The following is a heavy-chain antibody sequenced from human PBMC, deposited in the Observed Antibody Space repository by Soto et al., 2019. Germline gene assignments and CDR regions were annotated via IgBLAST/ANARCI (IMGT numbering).Heavy chain of an antibody. CDR3: ARERSAGTGWFDP. CDR1: GYTFTSYD. J-gene: IGHJ5*02. CDR2: MNPNSGNT. D-gene: IGHD6-13*01. V-gene: IGHV1-8*01. Sequence: QVQLVQSGAEVKKPGASVKVSCKASGYTFTSYDINWVRQATGQGLEWMGRMNPNSGNTGYAQKFQGRVTMTRNTSMRTAYMELSSLRSEDTAVYYCARERSAGTGWFDPWGQGTLVTVSS.